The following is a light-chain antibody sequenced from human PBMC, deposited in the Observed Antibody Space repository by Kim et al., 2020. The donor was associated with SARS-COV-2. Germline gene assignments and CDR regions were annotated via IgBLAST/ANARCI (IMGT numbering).Light chain of an antibody. CDR1: KLGDKY. V-gene: IGLV3-1*01. J-gene: IGLJ2*01. CDR3: QTWDSITVV. Sequence: PGQTASITCSGDKLGDKYACWYQQKPGQSPVLVIYQDNKRPSGIPERFSGSNSGNTATLTISGTQAMDEADYYCQTWDSITVVFGGGTQLTVL. CDR2: QDN.